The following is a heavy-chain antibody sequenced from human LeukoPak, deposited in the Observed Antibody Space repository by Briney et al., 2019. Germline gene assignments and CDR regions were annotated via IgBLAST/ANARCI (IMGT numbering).Heavy chain of an antibody. CDR1: GGTFSSYA. CDR2: IIPIFGTA. CDR3: ARGGDGNYFDY. Sequence: ASVKVSCRASGGTFSSYAISWVRQAPGQGLEWMGRIIPIFGTANYAQKFQGRVTITADESTSTAYMELSSLRSEDTAVYYCARGGDGNYFDYWGQGTLVTVSS. J-gene: IGHJ4*02. V-gene: IGHV1-69*15.